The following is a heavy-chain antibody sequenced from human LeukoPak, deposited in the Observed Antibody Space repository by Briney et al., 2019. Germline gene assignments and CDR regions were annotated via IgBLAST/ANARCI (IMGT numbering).Heavy chain of an antibody. D-gene: IGHD3-9*01. CDR3: ARGGLGNYDILTGNYKYYYYMDV. CDR1: GYTFTSYY. Sequence: ASVKVSCMASGYTFTSYYIHWVRQAPGQGLEWMGIINPSGGTTTNAQTFLGRLTMTRDTSTNTVYMELSSLRSEDTAVYYCARGGLGNYDILTGNYKYYYYMDVWGEGTTVTVSS. CDR2: INPSGGTT. V-gene: IGHV1-46*01. J-gene: IGHJ6*03.